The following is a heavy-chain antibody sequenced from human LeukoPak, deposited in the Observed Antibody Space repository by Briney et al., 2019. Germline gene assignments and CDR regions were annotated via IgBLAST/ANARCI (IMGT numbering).Heavy chain of an antibody. CDR3: ATSPDYSNRWFHFDY. D-gene: IGHD6-13*01. J-gene: IGHJ4*02. Sequence: KSSETLSLTCTVSGGPISSSSYYWGWIRQPPGKGLEWIGGMYYSGNTYYNPSLKSRVTVSVDTSKNQFSLKLSSVTAADTAMYYCATSPDYSNRWFHFDYWGQGTLVTVSS. CDR2: MYYSGNT. CDR1: GGPISSSSYY. V-gene: IGHV4-39*01.